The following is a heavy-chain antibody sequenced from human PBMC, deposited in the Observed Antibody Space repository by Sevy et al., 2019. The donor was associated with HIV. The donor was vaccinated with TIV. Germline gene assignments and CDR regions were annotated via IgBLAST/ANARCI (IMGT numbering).Heavy chain of an antibody. J-gene: IGHJ6*03. CDR1: GFTVSSNY. Sequence: GGSLRLSCAASGFTVSSNYMSWVRQAPGKGLEWVSSISSSSSYIYYADSVKGRFTISRDNAKNSLYLQMNSLRAEDTAVYYCARERHDYGDSGSYYYYYLDDWGKGTTVTVSS. D-gene: IGHD4-17*01. V-gene: IGHV3-21*01. CDR3: ARERHDYGDSGSYYYYYLDD. CDR2: ISSSSSYI.